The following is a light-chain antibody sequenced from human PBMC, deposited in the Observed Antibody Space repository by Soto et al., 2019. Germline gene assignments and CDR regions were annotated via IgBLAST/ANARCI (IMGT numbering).Light chain of an antibody. V-gene: IGKV3-20*01. CDR1: QSVSSKY. CDR3: QQYGSSLFT. CDR2: GTS. J-gene: IGKJ3*01. Sequence: DIVLTQSPGTLSLSPGERATLSCRASQSVSSKYLAWYQQKPGQPPRVLIYGTSIRATGIPERFSGGGSGTDFTLTITRLESEDFAVYYCQQYGSSLFTFGPGTKVDCK.